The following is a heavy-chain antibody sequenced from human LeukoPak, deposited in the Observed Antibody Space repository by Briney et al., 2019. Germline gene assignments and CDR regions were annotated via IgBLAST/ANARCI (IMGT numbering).Heavy chain of an antibody. J-gene: IGHJ3*02. CDR2: IYYSGST. CDR3: ATYQNNWNWNAEDAFDI. Sequence: SQTLSLTCTVSGGSISSGGYYWSWLRQHPGMGLEWIGNIYYSGSTCYNPSLKSRVTISVDTSKNQFSLKLSSVTAADTAVYYCATYQNNWNWNAEDAFDIWGQGTMVTVSS. CDR1: GGSISSGGYY. D-gene: IGHD1-7*01. V-gene: IGHV4-31*03.